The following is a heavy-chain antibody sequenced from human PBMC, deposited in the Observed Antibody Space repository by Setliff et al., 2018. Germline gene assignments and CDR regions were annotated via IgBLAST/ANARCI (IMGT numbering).Heavy chain of an antibody. CDR1: GYTFTNYG. CDR3: VRVTSGRLDFDY. D-gene: IGHD6-19*01. Sequence: ASVKVSCKASGYTFTNYGINWVRQAPGQGLEWMGWISPYNGHTNYAQKFQDRVTMTTETSTKTAYMELRTLRSDDTAVYYGVRVTSGRLDFDYWGQGTAVTVSS. J-gene: IGHJ4*02. V-gene: IGHV1-18*01. CDR2: ISPYNGHT.